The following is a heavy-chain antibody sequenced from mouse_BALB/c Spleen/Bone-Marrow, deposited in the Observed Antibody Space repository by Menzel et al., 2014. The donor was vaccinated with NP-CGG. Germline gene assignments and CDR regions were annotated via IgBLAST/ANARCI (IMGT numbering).Heavy chain of an antibody. CDR3: ARDYYGSSYFDY. CDR1: GFSLTSYG. CDR2: IWAGGST. D-gene: IGHD1-1*01. Sequence: VKLQESGPGLVSPSQRLSIPCTVSGFSLTSYGLHWVRQPPGKGLEWLGVIWAGGSTNYNSALMSRLSISKDNSKSQVFLKMNSLQTDDTAMYYCARDYYGSSYFDYWGQGTTLTVSS. J-gene: IGHJ2*01. V-gene: IGHV2-9*02.